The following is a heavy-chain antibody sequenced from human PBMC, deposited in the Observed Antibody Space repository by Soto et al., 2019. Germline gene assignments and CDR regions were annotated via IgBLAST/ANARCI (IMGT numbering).Heavy chain of an antibody. CDR1: GFTFSSYA. Sequence: VGSLRLSCAASGFTFSSYAMSWVRQAPGKGLEWVSAISGSGGSTYYADSVKGRFTISRDNSKNTLYLRMNSLRAEDTAVYYCAKQSGYYDSSGYPADYWGQGTLVTVSS. V-gene: IGHV3-23*01. D-gene: IGHD3-22*01. J-gene: IGHJ4*02. CDR3: AKQSGYYDSSGYPADY. CDR2: ISGSGGST.